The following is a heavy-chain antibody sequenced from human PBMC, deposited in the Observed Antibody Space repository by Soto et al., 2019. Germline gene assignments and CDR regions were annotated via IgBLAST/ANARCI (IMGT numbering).Heavy chain of an antibody. Sequence: QVHLVQSEAEVKKPGASVKVSCKTSGYTFTRYGISWVRQAPGQGLEWMGWISGYDGRTNFAQKVQDRVTMTTDTSTSTVYMELRSLSSDDTAVYYCAREGDVPYYYYVMDVWGQGTTVTVSS. J-gene: IGHJ6*02. CDR2: ISGYDGRT. CDR1: GYTFTRYG. D-gene: IGHD2-21*02. V-gene: IGHV1-18*01. CDR3: AREGDVPYYYYVMDV.